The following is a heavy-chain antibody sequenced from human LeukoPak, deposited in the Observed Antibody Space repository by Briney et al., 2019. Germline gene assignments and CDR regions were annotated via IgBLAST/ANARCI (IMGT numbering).Heavy chain of an antibody. CDR3: ARASDFWSGYYLDY. CDR2: IYYSGST. D-gene: IGHD3-3*01. Sequence: PSETLSLTCTVSGGSISSYYWSWIRQPPGKGLEWIGYIYYSGSTNYNPSLKSRVTISVDTSKNQFSLKLSSVTAADTAVYCCARASDFWSGYYLDYWGQGTLVTVSS. CDR1: GGSISSYY. V-gene: IGHV4-59*01. J-gene: IGHJ4*02.